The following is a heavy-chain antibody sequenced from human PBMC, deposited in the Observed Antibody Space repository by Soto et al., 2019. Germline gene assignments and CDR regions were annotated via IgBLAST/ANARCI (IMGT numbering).Heavy chain of an antibody. CDR3: AKDVHNDSRGYGTALWYFDL. Sequence: EVQLLESGGGLVQPGGSLRLSCAASAFTFSSYAMSWVRQAPGKGLEWVSGISGGGGRSDYADSVKGRFTISRDNSKNTLYLQMNSLRAEDTAVYYCAKDVHNDSRGYGTALWYFDLWGRGTLVTVSS. V-gene: IGHV3-23*01. J-gene: IGHJ2*01. CDR2: ISGGGGRS. D-gene: IGHD3-22*01. CDR1: AFTFSSYA.